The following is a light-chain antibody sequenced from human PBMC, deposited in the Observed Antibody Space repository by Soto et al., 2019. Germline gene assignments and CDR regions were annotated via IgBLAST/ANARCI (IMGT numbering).Light chain of an antibody. CDR1: QSVSSY. Sequence: EIVLTQSPATLSLSPGEGATLSCRASQSVSSYLAWFQQKPGQAPRLLIYDASNRATGIPARFSGSGSGTDFTRTNSSIETEDFAVYFCHQSRNWPVTFGQGTKVDIK. J-gene: IGKJ1*01. V-gene: IGKV3-11*01. CDR3: HQSRNWPVT. CDR2: DAS.